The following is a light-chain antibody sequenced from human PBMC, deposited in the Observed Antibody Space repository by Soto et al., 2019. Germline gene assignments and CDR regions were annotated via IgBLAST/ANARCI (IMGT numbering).Light chain of an antibody. CDR3: ATWDDSLNGRV. CDR1: TSNIGSNT. V-gene: IGLV1-44*01. J-gene: IGLJ2*01. CDR2: SNN. Sequence: QSVLTQPPSASGTPGQRVTISCSGSTSNIGSNTVNWYQQLPGTAPKLLIYSNNQRPSGVPDRLSGSKSGTSASLAIRGLQYEDEADYYYATWDDSLNGRVFGGETKLTVL.